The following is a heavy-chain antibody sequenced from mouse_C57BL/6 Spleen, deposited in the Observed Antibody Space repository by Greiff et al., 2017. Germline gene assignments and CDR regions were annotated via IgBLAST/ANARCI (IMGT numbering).Heavy chain of an antibody. J-gene: IGHJ3*01. CDR1: GFTFRNYW. CDR2: IRLKSDNYAT. D-gene: IGHD1-1*01. CDR3: TGADGSSYGFAY. V-gene: IGHV6-3*01. Sequence: EVKLEESGGGLVQPGGSMKLSCVASGFTFRNYWMNWVRQSPEKGLEWVAQIRLKSDNYATHYAESVTWRFTISRDDSKSSVYLQMNNLRAEDTGIYYGTGADGSSYGFAYWGQGTLVTVSA.